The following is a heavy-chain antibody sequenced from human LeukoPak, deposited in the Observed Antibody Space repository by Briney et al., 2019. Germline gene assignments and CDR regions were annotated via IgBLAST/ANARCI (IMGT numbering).Heavy chain of an antibody. J-gene: IGHJ4*02. CDR2: INHSGST. Sequence: SETLSLTCAVYGDFFSGYYWSWIRQPPGKGLEWVGEINHSGSTNYNPSLKSRVTISLDTSKNQFSLKLSSVTAADTAVYYCATENGFNDYWGQGTLVTVSS. CDR1: GDFFSGYY. D-gene: IGHD2-8*01. V-gene: IGHV4-34*01. CDR3: ATENGFNDY.